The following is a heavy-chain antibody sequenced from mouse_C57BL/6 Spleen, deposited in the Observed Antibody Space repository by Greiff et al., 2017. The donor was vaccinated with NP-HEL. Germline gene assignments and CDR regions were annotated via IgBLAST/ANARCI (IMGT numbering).Heavy chain of an antibody. J-gene: IGHJ4*01. D-gene: IGHD3-2*02. CDR1: GYTFTSYW. Sequence: QVQLQQPGAELVKPGASVKLSRKASGYTFTSYWMQWVKQRPGQGLEWIGEIDPSDSYTNYNQKFKGKATLTVDTSSSTAYMQLSSLTSEDSAVYYCAGGGSSGPYYAMDYWGQGTSVTVSS. CDR2: IDPSDSYT. CDR3: AGGGSSGPYYAMDY. V-gene: IGHV1-50*01.